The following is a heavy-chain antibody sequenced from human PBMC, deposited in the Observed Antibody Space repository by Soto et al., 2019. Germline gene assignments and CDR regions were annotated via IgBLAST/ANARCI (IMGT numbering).Heavy chain of an antibody. Sequence: PGGSLRLSCTASGFPFSSYGMHWVRQAPGKGLEWVAVIWFDGSNKDYADSVKGRFTISGDNSKNTLYLQMNSLRADDTAVYYCASSINWGRGTLVTVSS. CDR3: ASSIN. CDR2: IWFDGSNK. V-gene: IGHV3-33*01. J-gene: IGHJ4*02. CDR1: GFPFSSYG.